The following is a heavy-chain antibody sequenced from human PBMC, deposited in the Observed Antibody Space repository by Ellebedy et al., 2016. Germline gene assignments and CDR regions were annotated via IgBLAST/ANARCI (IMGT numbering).Heavy chain of an antibody. V-gene: IGHV1-69*13. D-gene: IGHD3-3*01. J-gene: IGHJ4*02. CDR3: ARAAGPDWSGYYQDDY. CDR2: IIPIFGTA. Sequence: SVKVSCXASGGTFSSYAISWVRQAPGQGLEWMGGIIPIFGTANYAQKFQGRVTITADESTSTAYMELSSLRSEDTAVYYCARAAGPDWSGYYQDDYWGQGTLVTVSS. CDR1: GGTFSSYA.